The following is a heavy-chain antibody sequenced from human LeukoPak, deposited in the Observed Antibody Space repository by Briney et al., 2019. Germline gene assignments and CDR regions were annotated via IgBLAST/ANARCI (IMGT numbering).Heavy chain of an antibody. D-gene: IGHD3-3*01. CDR1: GFTFSSYS. CDR2: ISSSSSTI. V-gene: IGHV3-48*01. Sequence: GGSLRLSCAASGFTFSSYSMNWVRQAPGKGLEWVSYISSSSSTIYYADPVKGRFTISRDNAKNSLYLQMNSLRAEDTAVYYCARDYDFWSGYNHNWFDPWGQGTLVTVSS. J-gene: IGHJ5*02. CDR3: ARDYDFWSGYNHNWFDP.